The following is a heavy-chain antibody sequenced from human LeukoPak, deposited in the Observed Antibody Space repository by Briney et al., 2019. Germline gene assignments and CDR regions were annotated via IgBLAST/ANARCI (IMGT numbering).Heavy chain of an antibody. CDR1: GFTFSSYA. CDR3: VKDRYDYVWGSYRYFDY. V-gene: IGHV3-64D*09. CDR2: ISSNGGST. J-gene: IGHJ4*02. D-gene: IGHD3-16*02. Sequence: GGSLRLSCSASGFTFSSYAMHWVSQDPGEGLEYVSAISSNGGSTYYADSVKGRFTISRDNSKNTLYLQMSSLGAEDTAVYYCVKDRYDYVWGSYRYFDYWGQGTLVTVSS.